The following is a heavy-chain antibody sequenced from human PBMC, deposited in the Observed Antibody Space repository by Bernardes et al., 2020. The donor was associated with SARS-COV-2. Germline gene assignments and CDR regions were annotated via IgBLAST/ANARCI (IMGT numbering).Heavy chain of an antibody. D-gene: IGHD6-13*01. Sequence: GGSLRLSCAASGFTFSDYYMSWIRQAPGKGLEWVSYSSSRSGYTDYADSVKGRFTISRDNAKNSLYLQMSSLRAEDTAVYYCARVGAAPGRGLLYYFDNWGQGTLVTVSS. CDR3: ARVGAAPGRGLLYYFDN. V-gene: IGHV3-11*06. CDR2: SSSRSGYT. CDR1: GFTFSDYY. J-gene: IGHJ4*02.